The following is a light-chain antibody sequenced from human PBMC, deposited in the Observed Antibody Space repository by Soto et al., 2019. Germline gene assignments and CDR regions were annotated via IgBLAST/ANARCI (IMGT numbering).Light chain of an antibody. V-gene: IGKV1-39*01. Sequence: IQMSHSPSSLSPSVGDRVTITCLASQSISKYLNWYQQKPGKVPKLLIFVASSLQSGVPSRFSGSGSGTDFTLTISSLQPEDFATYYCQQSYITPYTFGQGTKVDIK. CDR3: QQSYITPYT. CDR2: VAS. CDR1: QSISKY. J-gene: IGKJ1*01.